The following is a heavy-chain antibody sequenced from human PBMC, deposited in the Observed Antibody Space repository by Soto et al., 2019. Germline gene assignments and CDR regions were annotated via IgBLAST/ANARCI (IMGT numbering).Heavy chain of an antibody. CDR3: AKGRGSGWAWYFDN. D-gene: IGHD6-19*01. CDR2: ISDTGAST. CDR1: GFTFKESA. J-gene: IGHJ4*02. Sequence: GGSLRLSCAASGFTFKESAMNWVRQAPGKGLEGVASISDTGASTWYAESVRGRLSISRDNSKNTLYLQMNSLRGEDTAVYYWAKGRGSGWAWYFDNWGQGTLVTVSS. V-gene: IGHV3-23*01.